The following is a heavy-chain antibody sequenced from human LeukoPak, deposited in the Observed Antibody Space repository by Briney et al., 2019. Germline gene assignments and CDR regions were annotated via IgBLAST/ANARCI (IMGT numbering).Heavy chain of an antibody. D-gene: IGHD3-22*01. J-gene: IGHJ4*02. V-gene: IGHV3-9*01. Sequence: GGSLRLSCAASGFTFDDYAMHWVRQAPGKGLEWVSGISWNSGSIGYADSVKGRFTISRDNAKNSLYLQMNSLRAEGTALYYCAKDISSYYDSSGYSYFDYWGQGTLVTVSS. CDR3: AKDISSYYDSSGYSYFDY. CDR2: ISWNSGSI. CDR1: GFTFDDYA.